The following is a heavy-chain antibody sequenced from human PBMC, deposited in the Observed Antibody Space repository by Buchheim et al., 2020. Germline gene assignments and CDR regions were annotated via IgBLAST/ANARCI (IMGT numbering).Heavy chain of an antibody. CDR2: VSGSGGST. V-gene: IGHV3-23*01. D-gene: IGHD5-18*01. CDR1: GFTFSIYS. CDR3: AKDGDTAMAQIDY. J-gene: IGHJ4*02. Sequence: EVQLMASGGGLVQPGGSLRLSCAASGFTFSIYSMNWVRQAPGKGLEWVSAVSGSGGSTYYADSVQGRFTISRDNSTNTLYLKMSSLRAEDTAVYYCAKDGDTAMAQIDYWGQGTL.